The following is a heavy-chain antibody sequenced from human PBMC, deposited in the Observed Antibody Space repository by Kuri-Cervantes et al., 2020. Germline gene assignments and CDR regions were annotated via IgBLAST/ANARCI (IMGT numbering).Heavy chain of an antibody. D-gene: IGHD2-2*01. CDR2: IWYDGSNK. CDR3: AKVLAPKYCSSTSCSYYYYYGMDV. J-gene: IGHJ6*02. CDR1: GFTFNNYG. Sequence: GGSLRLSCAASGFTFNNYGIHWVRQTPGKGLEWVAVIWYDGSNKYYADSVKGRFTISRDNSKNTLYLQMNSLRAEDTAVYYCAKVLAPKYCSSTSCSYYYYYGMDVWGQGTTVTVSS. V-gene: IGHV3-30*02.